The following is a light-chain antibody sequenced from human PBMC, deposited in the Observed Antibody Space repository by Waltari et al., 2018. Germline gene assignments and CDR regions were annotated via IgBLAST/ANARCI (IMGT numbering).Light chain of an antibody. Sequence: QSALTQPASVSGSPGQSTTMACTETNSDIGYSICVSWYQQHPGKAPKLMIYDVSNRPSGVSNRFSGSKSGNTASLTISGLQAEDEADYYCSSYTTSSTVVFGGGTKLTVL. J-gene: IGLJ2*01. V-gene: IGLV2-14*03. CDR3: SSYTTSSTVV. CDR1: NSDIGYSIC. CDR2: DVS.